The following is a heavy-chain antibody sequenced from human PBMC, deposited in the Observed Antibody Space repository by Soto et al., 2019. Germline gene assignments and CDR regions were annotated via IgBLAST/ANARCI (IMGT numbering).Heavy chain of an antibody. Sequence: ASVKVSCKASGYTFTGYYMHWVRQAPGQGLEWMGWINPNSGGTNYAQKFQGWVTMTRDTSISTAYMELSRLRSDDTAVYYCARGSSLYGDYVKGFAYGGRGPLDTVSS. CDR1: GYTFTGYY. CDR3: ARGSSLYGDYVKGFAY. V-gene: IGHV1-2*04. CDR2: INPNSGGT. D-gene: IGHD4-17*01. J-gene: IGHJ4*02.